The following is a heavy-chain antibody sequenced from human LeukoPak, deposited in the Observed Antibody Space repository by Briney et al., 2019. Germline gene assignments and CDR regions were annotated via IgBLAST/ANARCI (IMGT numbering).Heavy chain of an antibody. J-gene: IGHJ4*02. V-gene: IGHV4-61*02. D-gene: IGHD6-19*01. CDR3: ASSPLAVAGMGEYFDY. CDR2: IYTSGST. CDR1: GGSISSGSYY. Sequence: PSETLSLTCTVSGGSISSGSYYWSWIRQPAGKGLEWIGRIYTSGSTNYNPSLKSRVIISVDTSKNQFSLKLSSVTAADTAVYYCASSPLAVAGMGEYFDYWGQGTLVTVSS.